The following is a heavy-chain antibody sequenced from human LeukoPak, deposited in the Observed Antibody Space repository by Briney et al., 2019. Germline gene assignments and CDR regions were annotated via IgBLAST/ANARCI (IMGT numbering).Heavy chain of an antibody. CDR2: IYSGGST. J-gene: IGHJ4*02. V-gene: IGHV3-53*01. Sequence: HPGGSLRLSCAASGFTVSSNYMSWVRQAPGKGLEWVSVIYSGGSTYYADSVKGRLTISRDNSKNTLYLQMNSLRAEDTAVYYCAILTGWLPLYWGQGTLVTVSS. CDR3: AILTGWLPLY. CDR1: GFTVSSNY. D-gene: IGHD5-24*01.